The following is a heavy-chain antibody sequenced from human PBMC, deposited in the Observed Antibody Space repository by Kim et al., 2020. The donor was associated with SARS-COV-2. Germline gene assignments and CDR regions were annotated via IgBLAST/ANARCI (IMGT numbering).Heavy chain of an antibody. Sequence: SETLSLTCTVSGGSISSSSYYWGWIRQPPGKGLEWIGSIYYSGSTYYNPSLKSRVTISVDTSKNQFSLKLSSVTAADTAVYYCARDAMGCSSTSCHYNWFDPWGQGTLVTVSS. D-gene: IGHD2-2*01. J-gene: IGHJ5*02. CDR2: IYYSGST. CDR3: ARDAMGCSSTSCHYNWFDP. CDR1: GGSISSSSYY. V-gene: IGHV4-39*07.